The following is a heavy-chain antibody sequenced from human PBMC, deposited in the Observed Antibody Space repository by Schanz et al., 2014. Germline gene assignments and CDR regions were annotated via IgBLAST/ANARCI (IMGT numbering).Heavy chain of an antibody. CDR2: ISGTTTYT. CDR1: GFTFSDYY. J-gene: IGHJ4*02. D-gene: IGHD3-10*01. CDR3: ARANYRRKINFDY. Sequence: VQLVESGGYLVQPGGSLRLSCSASGFTFSDYYMSWIRQAPGKGLEWVSYISGTTTYTNYADSVKGRFTISRDNAKNSLYLQMNSLRAEDTAVYYCARANYRRKINFDYWGRGTLVTVSS. V-gene: IGHV3-11*06.